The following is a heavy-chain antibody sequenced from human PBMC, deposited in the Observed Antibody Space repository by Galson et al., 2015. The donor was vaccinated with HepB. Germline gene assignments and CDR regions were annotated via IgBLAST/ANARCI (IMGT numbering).Heavy chain of an antibody. CDR3: ATNTPHYYDLGVLSIWYFDL. D-gene: IGHD3-22*01. V-gene: IGHV1-24*01. J-gene: IGHJ2*01. CDR1: GYALTELP. Sequence: SVKVSCKVSGYALTELPIHWVRQAPGKGLEWMGGLDPEDDEMIYAQKFQGRVTMTEDTSTGTAYMGLSSLTSEDTAVYYCATNTPHYYDLGVLSIWYFDLWGRGTLVTVSS. CDR2: LDPEDDEM.